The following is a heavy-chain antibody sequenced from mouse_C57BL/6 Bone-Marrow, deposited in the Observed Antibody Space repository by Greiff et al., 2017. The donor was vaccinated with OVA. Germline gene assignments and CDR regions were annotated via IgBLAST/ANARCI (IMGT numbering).Heavy chain of an antibody. CDR3: ARSELRSLDY. CDR1: GYTFTDYY. V-gene: IGHV1-26*01. Sequence: EVQLQQSGPELVKPGASVKISCKASGYTFTDYYMNWVKQSHGKSLEWIGDINPKNGGTSYNQKFTGKATLTVDKSSITAYMELRSLTSEDSAVYYCARSELRSLDYWGQGTTLTVSS. CDR2: INPKNGGT. D-gene: IGHD1-1*01. J-gene: IGHJ2*01.